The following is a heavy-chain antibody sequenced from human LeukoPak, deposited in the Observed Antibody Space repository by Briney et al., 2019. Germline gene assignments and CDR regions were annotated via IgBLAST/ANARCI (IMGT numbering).Heavy chain of an antibody. D-gene: IGHD3-22*01. CDR2: IYYSGST. Sequence: SETLSLTCTVSGGSISSYYWSWIRQPPGKGLEWIGYIYYSGSTNYNPSLTSRVTISVDTSKNKFSLTLSSVPAAEPAVYYCARVADYYDSSGYYYFDYWGQGTLVTVSS. CDR3: ARVADYYDSSGYYYFDY. CDR1: GGSISSYY. V-gene: IGHV4-59*01. J-gene: IGHJ4*02.